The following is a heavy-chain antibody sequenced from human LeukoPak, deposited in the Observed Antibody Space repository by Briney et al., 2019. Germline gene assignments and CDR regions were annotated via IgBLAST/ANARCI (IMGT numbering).Heavy chain of an antibody. Sequence: GGSLRLSCAASGFTFSGSAMHWVRQASGKGLEWVGRIRSKANSYATAYAASVKGRFTISRDDSKNTAYLQMNSLKTEDTAVYYCTRRGGSGRLSVDYWGQGTLVTVSS. CDR1: GFTFSGSA. J-gene: IGHJ4*02. CDR2: IRSKANSYAT. CDR3: TRRGGSGRLSVDY. D-gene: IGHD6-19*01. V-gene: IGHV3-73*01.